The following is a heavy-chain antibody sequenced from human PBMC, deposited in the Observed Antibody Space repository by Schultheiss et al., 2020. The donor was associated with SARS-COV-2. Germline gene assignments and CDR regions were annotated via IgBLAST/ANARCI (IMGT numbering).Heavy chain of an antibody. J-gene: IGHJ6*02. V-gene: IGHV3-66*01. CDR2: IYSGGST. CDR1: GFTVSSNY. CDR3: ARDLDYRYYYYYGMDV. Sequence: GGSLRLSCAASGFTVSSNYMSWVRQAPGKGLEWVSVIYSGGSTYYADSVKGRFTISRDNSKNTLYLQMNSLRAEDTAVYYCARDLDYRYYYYYGMDVWGQGTTVTVSS. D-gene: IGHD4-11*01.